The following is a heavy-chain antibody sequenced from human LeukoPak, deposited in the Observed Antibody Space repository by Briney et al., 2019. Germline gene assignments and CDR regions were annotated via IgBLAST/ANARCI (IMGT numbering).Heavy chain of an antibody. D-gene: IGHD1-26*01. J-gene: IGHJ4*02. V-gene: IGHV4-39*01. Sequence: SETLSLTCTVSGGSISSSSYYLGWIRQPPGKGLEWIGSIYYSGSTYYNPSLKSRVTISVDTSKNQFSLKLSSVTAADTAVYYCARREREVGAFDYWGQGTLVTVSS. CDR2: IYYSGST. CDR1: GGSISSSSYY. CDR3: ARREREVGAFDY.